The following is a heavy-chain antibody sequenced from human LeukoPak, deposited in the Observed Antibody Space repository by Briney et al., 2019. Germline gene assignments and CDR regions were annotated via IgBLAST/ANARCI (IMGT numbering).Heavy chain of an antibody. CDR1: GYTFPGYY. J-gene: IGHJ6*02. Sequence: ASVKVSCKASGYTFPGYYMHWVRQAPGQGLEWMGWINPNSGGTNYAQKIQGRVTMTRDTSISTAYMELSRLRSDDTAVDYCARGGEVGFYYGMDVGGQGTTVTVSS. D-gene: IGHD3-16*01. CDR3: ARGGEVGFYYGMDV. CDR2: INPNSGGT. V-gene: IGHV1-2*02.